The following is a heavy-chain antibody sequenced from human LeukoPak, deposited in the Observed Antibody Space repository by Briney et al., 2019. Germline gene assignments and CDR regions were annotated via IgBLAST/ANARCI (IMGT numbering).Heavy chain of an antibody. CDR1: GFIFSSYW. D-gene: IGHD3-16*01. CDR3: ARGGGLAV. V-gene: IGHV3-7*03. J-gene: IGHJ6*02. Sequence: GGSLRLSCAASGFIFSSYWMNWARQAPGKGLEWVASINHNGNVNYYVDSVKGRFTISRDNAKNSLYLQMSNLRAEDTAVYFCARGGGLAVWGQGATVPVSS. CDR2: INHNGNVN.